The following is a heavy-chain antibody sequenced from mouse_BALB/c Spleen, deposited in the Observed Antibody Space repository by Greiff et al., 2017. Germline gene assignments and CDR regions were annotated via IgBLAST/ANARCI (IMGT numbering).Heavy chain of an antibody. CDR2: INPYNGDT. V-gene: IGHV1-20*02. CDR1: GYSFTGYF. D-gene: IGHD1-1*01. Sequence: VQLKESGPELVKPGASVKISCKASGYSFTGYFMNWVMQSHGKSLEWIGRINPYNGDTFYNQKFKGKATLTVDKSSSTAHMELRSLASEDSAVYYCARGTTVVATTRRYFDYWGQGTTLTVSS. CDR3: ARGTTVVATTRRYFDY. J-gene: IGHJ2*01.